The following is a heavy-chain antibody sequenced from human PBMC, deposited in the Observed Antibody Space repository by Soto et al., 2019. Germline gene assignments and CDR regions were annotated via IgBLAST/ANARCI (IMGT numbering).Heavy chain of an antibody. CDR2: IIPIFGTA. J-gene: IGHJ4*02. D-gene: IGHD3-22*01. CDR1: GGTFSSYA. CDR3: ARDRYYYDSSGHFLVY. Sequence: SVKVSCKASGGTFSSYAISWVRQAPGQGLEWMGGIIPIFGTANYAQKFQGRVTITADESTSTAYMELSSLRSEDTAVYYCARDRYYYDSSGHFLVYWGQGTLVTVSS. V-gene: IGHV1-69*13.